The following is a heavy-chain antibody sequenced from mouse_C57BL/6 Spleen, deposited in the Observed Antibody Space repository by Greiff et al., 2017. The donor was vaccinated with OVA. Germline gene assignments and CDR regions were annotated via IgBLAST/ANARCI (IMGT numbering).Heavy chain of an antibody. CDR1: GYTFTDYY. J-gene: IGHJ2*01. D-gene: IGHD4-1*01. V-gene: IGHV1-19*01. Sequence: VQLKESGPVLVKPGASVKMSCKASGYTFTDYYMNWVKQSHGKSLEWIGVINPYNGGTSYNQKFKGKATLTVDKSSSTAYMELNSLTSEDSAVYYCARSELGSYFDYWGQGTTLTVSS. CDR2: INPYNGGT. CDR3: ARSELGSYFDY.